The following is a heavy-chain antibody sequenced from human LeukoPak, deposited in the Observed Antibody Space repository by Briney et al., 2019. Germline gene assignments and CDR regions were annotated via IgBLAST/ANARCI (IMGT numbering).Heavy chain of an antibody. V-gene: IGHV1-69*06. CDR3: ARGWDYDSGGRPTAYVY. J-gene: IGHJ4*02. D-gene: IGHD3-22*01. CDR2: TIPIFGTA. CDR1: GGTFSNYA. Sequence: ASVKVSCKASGGTFSNYAINWVRQAPGQGLEWMGGTIPIFGTANYAQKFQGRVTVTADKSTSTVYMELNSLKSEDTAVYYCARGWDYDSGGRPTAYVYWDQGTLVTVSS.